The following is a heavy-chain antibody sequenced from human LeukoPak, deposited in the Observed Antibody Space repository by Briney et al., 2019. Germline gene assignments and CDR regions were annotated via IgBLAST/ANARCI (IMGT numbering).Heavy chain of an antibody. CDR3: VTLGWFGEAYGMDV. V-gene: IGHV1-24*01. Sequence: ASVSVSSTVSGYTLTELSIHSVRQAPGKRLEWMGGFDPEDGETIYAQKFQGRVTMTEDTSTDTAYMELSSLRSEDTAVYYCVTLGWFGEAYGMDVWGQGTTVTVSS. CDR2: FDPEDGET. CDR1: GYTLTELS. D-gene: IGHD3-10*01. J-gene: IGHJ6*02.